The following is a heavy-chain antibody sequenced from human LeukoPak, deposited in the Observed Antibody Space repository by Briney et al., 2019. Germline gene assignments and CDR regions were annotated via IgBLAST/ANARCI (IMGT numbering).Heavy chain of an antibody. CDR3: ARQDVYYYYGMHL. CDR1: GGFISRYY. Sequence: SETLSRTSTVAGGFISRYYWSWIRQHAGKGLEWIGRIYTSGSTNYNPSLKSRVPMSVDTSKNQFSLKLSSVTAADTAVYYCARQDVYYYYGMHLWGQGPTVTVSS. D-gene: IGHD2-15*01. CDR2: IYTSGST. J-gene: IGHJ6*02. V-gene: IGHV4-4*07.